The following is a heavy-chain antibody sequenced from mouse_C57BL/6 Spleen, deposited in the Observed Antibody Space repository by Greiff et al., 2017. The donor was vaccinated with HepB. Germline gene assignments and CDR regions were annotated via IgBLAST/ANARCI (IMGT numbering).Heavy chain of an antibody. J-gene: IGHJ3*01. Sequence: EVQLQESGPGLVKPSQSLSLTCSVTGYSITSGYYWNWIRQFPGNKLEWMGYISYDGSNNYNPSLKNRISITRDTSKNQFFLKLNSVTTEDTATYYCARGGQLGTPAWFAYWGQGTLVTVSA. CDR2: ISYDGSN. CDR1: GYSITSGYY. D-gene: IGHD4-1*02. V-gene: IGHV3-6*01. CDR3: ARGGQLGTPAWFAY.